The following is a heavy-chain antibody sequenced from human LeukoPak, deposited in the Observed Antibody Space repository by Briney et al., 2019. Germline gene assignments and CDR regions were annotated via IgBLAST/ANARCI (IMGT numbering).Heavy chain of an antibody. CDR3: ARDRAARLRASLLKGLGWFDP. D-gene: IGHD6-6*01. CDR2: INPNSGGT. J-gene: IGHJ5*02. CDR1: GYTFTCYY. V-gene: IGHV1-2*04. Sequence: GASVKVSCKASGYTFTCYYMHWVRQAPGQGLEWMGWINPNSGGTNYAQKFQGWVTMTRDTSISTAYMELSRLRSDDTAVYYCARDRAARLRASLLKGLGWFDPWGQGTLVTVSS.